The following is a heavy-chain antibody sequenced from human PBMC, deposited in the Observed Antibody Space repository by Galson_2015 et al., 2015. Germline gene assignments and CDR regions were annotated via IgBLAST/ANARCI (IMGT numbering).Heavy chain of an antibody. CDR3: AKDPWGGSGPNWFDP. CDR2: ISGSGGST. D-gene: IGHD6-19*01. Sequence: SLRLSCAASGFTFSSYAMSWVRQAPGKGLEWVSAISGSGGSTYYADSVKGRFTISRDNSKNTLYLQMNSLRAEDTAVYYCAKDPWGGSGPNWFDPWGQGTLVTVSS. CDR1: GFTFSSYA. J-gene: IGHJ5*02. V-gene: IGHV3-23*01.